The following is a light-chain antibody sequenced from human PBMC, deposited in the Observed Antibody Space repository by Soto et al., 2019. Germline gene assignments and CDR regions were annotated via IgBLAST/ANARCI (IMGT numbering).Light chain of an antibody. Sequence: IVMTQSPDSLAVSLGERATINCNSSQSVLYNSNNKNYLVWYQQEPGQPPKLLIYWASTQESGVPDRFSGSGSGTDFTLTISSLQAEDVAVYYCQQYYNTPLTFGGGTKVDIK. CDR3: QQYYNTPLT. V-gene: IGKV4-1*01. CDR1: QSVLYNSNNKNY. CDR2: WAS. J-gene: IGKJ4*01.